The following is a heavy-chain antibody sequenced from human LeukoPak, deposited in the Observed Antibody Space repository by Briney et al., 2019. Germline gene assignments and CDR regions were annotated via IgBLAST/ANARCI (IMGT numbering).Heavy chain of an antibody. CDR3: ARGRWSATTASYYLDF. D-gene: IGHD2-21*02. V-gene: IGHV1-3*01. CDR1: GYIFTDYA. CDR2: INAGNGNT. J-gene: IGHJ4*02. Sequence: ASVKVSCKASGYIFTDYAILWVRQALGQRLGWLGWINAGNGNTKYSQNFQGRVTLTRDTSATTASMEMNSLRSEDTALYYCARGRWSATTASYYLDFWGLGTLVTVSS.